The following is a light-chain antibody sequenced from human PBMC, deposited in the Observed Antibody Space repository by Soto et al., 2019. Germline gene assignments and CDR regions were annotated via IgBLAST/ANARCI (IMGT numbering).Light chain of an antibody. CDR3: QTWGSGIVV. CDR1: SGHSNYA. J-gene: IGLJ2*01. Sequence: QLVLTQSPSASASLGASVKLTCTLSSGHSNYAIAWHQQQSEKGPRYLMKLNSDGSHSKGDVIPDRFSGSSSGAERYLTISSLQSEDEADYYCQTWGSGIVVFGGVTKVTVL. V-gene: IGLV4-69*01. CDR2: LNSDGSH.